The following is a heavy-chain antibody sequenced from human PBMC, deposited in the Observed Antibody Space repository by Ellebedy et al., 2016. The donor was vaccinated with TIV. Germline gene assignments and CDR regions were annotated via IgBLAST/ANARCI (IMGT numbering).Heavy chain of an antibody. CDR3: ASDTLRGIWES. Sequence: MPSETLSLTCTVSGGSITRHYWSWIRQSAGKGLEWIGRIYSDGTPNYNPSLESRVTMSVDTSRSQFSLRLTSVTAADTAVYYCASDTLRGIWESWGQGTLVTVSS. V-gene: IGHV4-4*07. J-gene: IGHJ5*02. CDR2: IYSDGTP. CDR1: GGSITRHY. D-gene: IGHD3-3*01.